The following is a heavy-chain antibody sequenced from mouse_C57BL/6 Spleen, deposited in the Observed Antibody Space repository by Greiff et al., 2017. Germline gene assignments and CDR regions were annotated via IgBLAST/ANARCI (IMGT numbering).Heavy chain of an antibody. V-gene: IGHV3-6*01. CDR1: GYSITSGYY. D-gene: IGHD1-1*01. CDR3: ARGEYYYGPYFDY. CDR2: ISYDGSN. Sequence: EVQLQESGPGLVKPSQSLSLTCSVTGYSITSGYYWNWIRQFPGNKLAWMGYISYDGSNNYNPSLKNRISITRDTSKNQFFLKLNSVTTEDTATYYCARGEYYYGPYFDYWGQGATLTGSS. J-gene: IGHJ2*01.